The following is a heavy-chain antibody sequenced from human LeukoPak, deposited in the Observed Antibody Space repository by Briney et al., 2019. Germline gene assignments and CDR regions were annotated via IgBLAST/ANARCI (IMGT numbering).Heavy chain of an antibody. Sequence: SETLSLTCTVSGGSISSFYWSWIRQPAGKGLEWIGRIYNSGTTNYNPSLKSRVTMSVDTSKNQFSLKLSSVTAADTAVYYCARGPYYYDSSGYVDYWGQGTLATVSS. CDR1: GGSISSFY. CDR3: ARGPYYYDSSGYVDY. D-gene: IGHD3-22*01. J-gene: IGHJ4*02. CDR2: IYNSGTT. V-gene: IGHV4-4*07.